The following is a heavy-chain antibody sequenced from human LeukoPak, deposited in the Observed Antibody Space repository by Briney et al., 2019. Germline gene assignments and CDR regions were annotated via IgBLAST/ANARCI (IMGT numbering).Heavy chain of an antibody. D-gene: IGHD4-23*01. Sequence: SETLSLTCAVYGGSFSGYYCHWIRQPPGKGLEWIGEISHSGSTKYYPPLKSRVTISLDTSKNQFSLKLSSATAADTAVYYCFLWDAVVSRDYWGQGTLVTVSS. J-gene: IGHJ4*02. CDR1: GGSFSGYY. CDR3: FLWDAVVSRDY. CDR2: ISHSGST. V-gene: IGHV4-34*01.